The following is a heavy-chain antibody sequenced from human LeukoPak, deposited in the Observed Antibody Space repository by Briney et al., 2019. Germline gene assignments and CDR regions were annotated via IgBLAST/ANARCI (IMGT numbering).Heavy chain of an antibody. CDR2: IYPGGSDT. CDR1: GYSFTSYW. Sequence: GESLKISCNGSGYSFTSYWIGWVRHMPGKGLEWMGIIYPGGSDTRYSPSFQGQITISADKSISTAYLQWSSLKASDTAMYYCAGSLNCCDSSGYYLVGAPLGAFDIWGQGTMVTVSS. D-gene: IGHD3-22*01. V-gene: IGHV5-51*01. CDR3: AGSLNCCDSSGYYLVGAPLGAFDI. J-gene: IGHJ3*02.